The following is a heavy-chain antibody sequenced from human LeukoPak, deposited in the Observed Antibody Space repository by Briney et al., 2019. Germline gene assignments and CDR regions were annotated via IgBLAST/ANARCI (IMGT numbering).Heavy chain of an antibody. Sequence: GGSLRLSCAASGFTFSSYSMNWVRQAPGKGLEWVSYISSSSSTIYYADSVKGRFTISRDNAKNSLYLQMNSLRAEDTAVYYCARDYHYYGSYDAFDIWGQGTMVTVSS. CDR3: ARDYHYYGSYDAFDI. CDR1: GFTFSSYS. V-gene: IGHV3-48*04. J-gene: IGHJ3*02. CDR2: ISSSSSTI. D-gene: IGHD3-10*01.